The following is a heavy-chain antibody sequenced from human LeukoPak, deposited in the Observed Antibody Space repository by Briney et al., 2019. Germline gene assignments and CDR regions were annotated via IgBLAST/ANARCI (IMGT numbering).Heavy chain of an antibody. CDR2: INPGGTTT. Sequence: HPGGSLRLSCAASGFTFTSSWMHWVRHAPGKGLVWVSRINPGGTTTNYADSVQGRFTISRDNSKNTLYLQMNSLRAEDTAVYYRAKYGAWLLWFGELLHWGQGTLVTVSS. J-gene: IGHJ4*02. CDR1: GFTFTSSW. CDR3: AKYGAWLLWFGELLH. V-gene: IGHV3-74*01. D-gene: IGHD3-10*01.